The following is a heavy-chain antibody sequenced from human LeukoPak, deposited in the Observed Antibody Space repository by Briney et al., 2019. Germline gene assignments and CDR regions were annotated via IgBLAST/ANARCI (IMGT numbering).Heavy chain of an antibody. V-gene: IGHV3-7*01. J-gene: IGHJ4*02. CDR1: GFTFSSYW. D-gene: IGHD1-1*01. CDR3: ATPTAGTWHFDY. Sequence: GGSLRVSCAASGFTFSSYWMTWVRQAPGKGVEWVANIKQDASERYYVDSVKGRFTISRDNAKNSLYLQMNSLRAEDTAVYYCATPTAGTWHFDYWGQGTLVTVSS. CDR2: IKQDASER.